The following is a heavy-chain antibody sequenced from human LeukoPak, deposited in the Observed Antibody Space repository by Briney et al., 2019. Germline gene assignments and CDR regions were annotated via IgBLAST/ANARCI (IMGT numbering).Heavy chain of an antibody. J-gene: IGHJ5*02. CDR3: ARGYSYGYNVDP. V-gene: IGHV4-34*01. CDR1: GGSISSHY. Sequence: SETLSLTCTVSGGSISSHYWSWIRQPPGKGLEWIGEINHSGSTNYNPSLKSRVTISVDTSKNQFSLKLSSVTAADTAVYYCARGYSYGYNVDPWGQGTLVTVSS. CDR2: INHSGST. D-gene: IGHD5-18*01.